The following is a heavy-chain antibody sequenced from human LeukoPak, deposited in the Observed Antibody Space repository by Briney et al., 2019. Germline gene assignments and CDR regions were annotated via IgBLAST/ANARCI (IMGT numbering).Heavy chain of an antibody. D-gene: IGHD2-8*01. CDR3: AREQSMYY. V-gene: IGHV1-18*01. J-gene: IGHJ4*02. CDR2: ISPHSHTT. Sequence: ASVKVSCKSSGYTFNNYFISWVRQAPGRGLEWVGWISPHSHTTHYAEKVQGRVTMTTDTSTTTVYMELRSLRSDDTAVYFCAREQSMYYWGQGSPVPVSS. CDR1: GYTFNNYF.